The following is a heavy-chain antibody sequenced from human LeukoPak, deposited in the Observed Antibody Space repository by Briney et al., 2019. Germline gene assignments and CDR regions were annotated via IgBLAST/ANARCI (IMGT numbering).Heavy chain of an antibody. Sequence: ASVKVSCKASGYTFTSYYIHWVRQAPGQGLEWMGIINPSGGSTNYAQKFQGRVTMTRDTSTSTVYMELSSLRSEDTAVYYCARPIQPRDVFDIWGQGTMVTVSS. CDR1: GYTFTSYY. D-gene: IGHD5-18*01. V-gene: IGHV1-46*01. CDR3: ARPIQPRDVFDI. CDR2: INPSGGST. J-gene: IGHJ3*02.